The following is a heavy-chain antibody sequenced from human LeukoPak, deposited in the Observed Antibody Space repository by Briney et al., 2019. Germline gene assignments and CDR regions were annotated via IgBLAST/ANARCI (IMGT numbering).Heavy chain of an antibody. V-gene: IGHV1-18*04. CDR3: ARGITIFGVALNYFDY. D-gene: IGHD3-3*01. J-gene: IGHJ4*02. CDR2: ISAYNGNT. CDR1: GYTFTSYY. Sequence: ASVKVSCKASGYTFTSYYMHWVRQAPGQGLEWMGWISAYNGNTNYAQKLQGRVTMTTDTSTSTAYMELRSLRSDDTAVYYCARGITIFGVALNYFDYWGQGTLVTVSS.